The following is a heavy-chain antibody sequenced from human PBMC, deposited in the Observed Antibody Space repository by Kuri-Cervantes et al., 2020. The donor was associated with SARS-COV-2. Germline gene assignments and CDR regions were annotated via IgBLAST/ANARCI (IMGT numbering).Heavy chain of an antibody. CDR1: GFTFSSYA. J-gene: IGHJ4*02. V-gene: IGHV3-64D*06. CDR2: ISSNGGST. CDR3: VKAPEGPDDY. Sequence: GESPKISCSASGFTFSSYAMHWVRQAPGKGLEYVSAISSNGGSTYYADSVKGRFTISRDNSKNTLYLQMSSLRVEDTAVYYCVKAPEGPDDYWGQGTLVTVSS.